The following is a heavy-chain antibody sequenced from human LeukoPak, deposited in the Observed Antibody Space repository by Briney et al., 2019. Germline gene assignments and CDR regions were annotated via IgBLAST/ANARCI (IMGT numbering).Heavy chain of an antibody. Sequence: PGGSLRLSCAASGFTFSSYWMSWVRQAPGKGLEWVANIKQDGSEKYYVDSVKGRFTISRDNAKNSLFLQMNSLRAEDTAVYYCAREENNWNDDGLDYWGQGTLVTVSS. CDR3: AREENNWNDDGLDY. CDR2: IKQDGSEK. CDR1: GFTFSSYW. J-gene: IGHJ4*02. D-gene: IGHD1-20*01. V-gene: IGHV3-7*01.